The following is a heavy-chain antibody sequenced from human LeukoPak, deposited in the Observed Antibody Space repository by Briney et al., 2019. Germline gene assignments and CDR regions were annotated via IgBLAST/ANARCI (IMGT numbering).Heavy chain of an antibody. CDR1: GGSFSGYY. CDR2: INHSGIT. CDR3: ASAYCGGDCYSGYFQY. J-gene: IGHJ1*01. D-gene: IGHD2-21*02. Sequence: SETLSLTCAVYGGSFSGYYWSWIRQPPGKGLEWIGEINHSGITNYNPSLKSRITISVDTSKNQFSLKLSSVTAADTAMYYCASAYCGGDCYSGYFQYWGQGTLVTVSS. V-gene: IGHV4-34*01.